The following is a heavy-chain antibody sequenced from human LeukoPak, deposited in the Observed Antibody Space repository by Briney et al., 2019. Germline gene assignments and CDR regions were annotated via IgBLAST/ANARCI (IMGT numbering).Heavy chain of an antibody. CDR3: ARDTAYDSSGDVAYDI. V-gene: IGHV3-21*01. CDR1: GFTFSSYS. CDR2: ISSSSSYI. Sequence: PGGSLRLSCAASGFTFSSYSMNWVVQAPGKGLEWASSISSSSSYIYYADSVKGRFTISRDNAKNSLYLQMNSLRAEDTAVYYCARDTAYDSSGDVAYDIWGQGTMVTVSS. J-gene: IGHJ3*02. D-gene: IGHD3-22*01.